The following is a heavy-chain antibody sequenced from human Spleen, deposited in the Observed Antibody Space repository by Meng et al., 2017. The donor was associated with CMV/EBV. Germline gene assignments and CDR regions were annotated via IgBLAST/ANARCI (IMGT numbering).Heavy chain of an antibody. CDR2: IIPILGIA. Sequence: SVKVSCKASGGTFSSYAISWVRQAPGQVLEWMGGIIPILGIANYAQKFQGRVTITADKSTSTAYMELSSLRSEDTAVYYCARPIAAPLFPYCSGGSCYGMDVWGQGTTVTVSS. D-gene: IGHD2-15*01. CDR1: GGTFSSYA. CDR3: ARPIAAPLFPYCSGGSCYGMDV. V-gene: IGHV1-69*10. J-gene: IGHJ6*02.